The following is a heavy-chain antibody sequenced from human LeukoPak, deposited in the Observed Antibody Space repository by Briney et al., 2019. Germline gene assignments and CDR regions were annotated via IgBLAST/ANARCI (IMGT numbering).Heavy chain of an antibody. CDR3: ARARGPVGATTRNMYYFAD. D-gene: IGHD1-26*01. Sequence: GGSLRLSCAASGFTFSSYSMNWVRQAPGKGLEWVSSISSSSSYIYYADSVKGRLTISRDNAKNSLYLQMNSLRAEDTAVYYCARARGPVGATTRNMYYFADWGQGTLVTVSS. CDR1: GFTFSSYS. J-gene: IGHJ4*02. CDR2: ISSSSSYI. V-gene: IGHV3-21*01.